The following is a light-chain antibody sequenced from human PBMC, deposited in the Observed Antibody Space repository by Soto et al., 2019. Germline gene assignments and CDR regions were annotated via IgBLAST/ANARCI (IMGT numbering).Light chain of an antibody. Sequence: QSALTPPASVSGSPGQSITISCSGTSSDVGAYNLVSWYQQYPGKAPQLMIYEVATRPSGVSNRFSASKSGNTASLTISGLQAEDEAEYYCSSYAGSAEVFGTGTKVTVL. CDR2: EVA. J-gene: IGLJ1*01. CDR1: SSDVGAYNL. CDR3: SSYAGSAEV. V-gene: IGLV2-23*02.